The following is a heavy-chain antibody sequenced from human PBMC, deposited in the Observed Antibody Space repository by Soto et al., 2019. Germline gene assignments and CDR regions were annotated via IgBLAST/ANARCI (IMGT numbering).Heavy chain of an antibody. V-gene: IGHV1-18*01. J-gene: IGHJ5*02. CDR2: ISAYNGNT. D-gene: IGHD3-10*01. CDR1: GYTFTSYG. CDR3: ARDYYGSGRLNAHNWFDP. Sequence: QVQLVQSGAEVKKPGASVKVSCKASGYTFTSYGISWVRQAPGQGLEWMGWISAYNGNTNYAQKLQGRVTMTTDTSTSPAYMEVRSLRSDDTAVYYCARDYYGSGRLNAHNWFDPWGQGTLVTVSS.